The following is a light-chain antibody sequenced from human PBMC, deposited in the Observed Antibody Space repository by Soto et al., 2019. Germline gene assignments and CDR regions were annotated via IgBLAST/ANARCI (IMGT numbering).Light chain of an antibody. CDR1: SSNIGTNA. CDR3: AAWDDRLNGYV. V-gene: IGLV1-44*01. Sequence: QSALTQPPSASGTPGQRVTIPCSGGSSNIGTNAVNWYQQLPGTAPKLLIYNNNQRPSGVPDRFSGSKSGTSASLAISGLQSGDEADYYCAAWDDRLNGYVFGTGTRSPS. CDR2: NNN. J-gene: IGLJ1*01.